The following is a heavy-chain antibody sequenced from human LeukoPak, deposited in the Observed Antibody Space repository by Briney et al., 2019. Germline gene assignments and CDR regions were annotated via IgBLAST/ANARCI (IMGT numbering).Heavy chain of an antibody. V-gene: IGHV4-61*02. J-gene: IGHJ4*02. CDR1: GYSISSGYY. D-gene: IGHD4-17*01. CDR3: ARAYGDYGWGYFDY. Sequence: PSETLSLTCTVSGYSISSGYYWGWIRQPAGKGLEWIGRIYTSGSTNYNPSLKSRVTISVDTSKNQFSLKLSSVTAADTAVYYCARAYGDYGWGYFDYWGQGTLVTVSS. CDR2: IYTSGST.